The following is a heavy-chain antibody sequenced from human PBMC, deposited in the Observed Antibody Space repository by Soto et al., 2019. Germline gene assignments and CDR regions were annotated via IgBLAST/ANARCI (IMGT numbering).Heavy chain of an antibody. J-gene: IGHJ5*02. CDR1: GFTFSNYW. D-gene: IGHD3-22*01. V-gene: IGHV3-7*03. Sequence: GGSLRLSCTASGFTFSNYWMSWVRQAPGKGLEWVANIRQDGSEEYYVDSVKGRFTISRDNAKNSLYLQMDSLRAEDTAVYYCARKVYYYDTSPTGWFDPWGQGTLVTVSS. CDR3: ARKVYYYDTSPTGWFDP. CDR2: IRQDGSEE.